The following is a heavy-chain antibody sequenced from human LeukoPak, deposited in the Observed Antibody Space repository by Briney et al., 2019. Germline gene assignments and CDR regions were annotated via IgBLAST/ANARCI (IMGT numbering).Heavy chain of an antibody. V-gene: IGHV1-69*04. D-gene: IGHD6-19*01. CDR2: IIPILGIA. CDR3: ARDSSPVAGTV. Sequence: SVKVSCKASGYTFTSYGISWVRQAPGQGLEWMGRIIPILGIANYAQKFQGRATITADKSTSTAYMELSSLRSEDTAVYYCARDSSPVAGTVWGQGTLVTVSS. J-gene: IGHJ4*02. CDR1: GYTFTSYG.